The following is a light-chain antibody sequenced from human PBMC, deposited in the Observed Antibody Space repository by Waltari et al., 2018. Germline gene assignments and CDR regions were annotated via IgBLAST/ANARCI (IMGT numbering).Light chain of an antibody. J-gene: IGKJ5*01. CDR1: QSISTN. CDR3: QHYHNWPPIT. Sequence: EIVMTQSPATLSVSPGERATLPRRASQSISTNLAWYQQKPGQAPRLLIYGASTRATGFPARDSGSRYGTEFTLTISSLRSEDFAVYYCQHYHNWPPITFGQGTRLEIK. V-gene: IGKV3-15*01. CDR2: GAS.